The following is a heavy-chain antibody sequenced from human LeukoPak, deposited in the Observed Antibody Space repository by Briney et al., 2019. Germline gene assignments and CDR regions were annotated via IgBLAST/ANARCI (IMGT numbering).Heavy chain of an antibody. Sequence: SETLSLTCTVSSGSLSSGDYYWSWIRQPAGTGLEWLGRIYTSGSTNYNPSFKSRVTISVDTSKNQFSLKLSSVTAADTAVYYCARDTRDYSSGWLPFDYWGQGTLVTVSS. CDR2: IYTSGST. V-gene: IGHV4-61*02. J-gene: IGHJ4*02. CDR1: SGSLSSGDYY. CDR3: ARDTRDYSSGWLPFDY. D-gene: IGHD6-19*01.